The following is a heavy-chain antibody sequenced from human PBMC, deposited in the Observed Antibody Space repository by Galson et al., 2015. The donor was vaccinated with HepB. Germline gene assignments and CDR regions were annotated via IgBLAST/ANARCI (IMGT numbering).Heavy chain of an antibody. D-gene: IGHD5-24*01. J-gene: IGHJ4*02. CDR3: ARARGGWLQGFDY. Sequence: SLRLSCAASGFTVSSNYMSWVRQAPGKGLEWVSVIYSGGSTYYADSVKGRFTISRDNSKNTLYLQMNSLRAEDTAVYYCARARGGWLQGFDYWGQGTLVTVSS. CDR2: IYSGGST. V-gene: IGHV3-53*01. CDR1: GFTVSSNY.